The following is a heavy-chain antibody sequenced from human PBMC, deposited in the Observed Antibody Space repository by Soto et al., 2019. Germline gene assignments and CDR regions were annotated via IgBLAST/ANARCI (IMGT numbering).Heavy chain of an antibody. CDR2: IFYSGTI. CDR3: AGGSYNWFDP. V-gene: IGHV4-31*02. D-gene: IGHD2-15*01. Sequence: WTWIRQPPGKGLEWIGYIFYSGTIYYNPSLKSRVTISIDTSKNQFSLNLSSVTAADTAVYYCAGGSYNWFDPWGQGTLVTVSS. J-gene: IGHJ5*02.